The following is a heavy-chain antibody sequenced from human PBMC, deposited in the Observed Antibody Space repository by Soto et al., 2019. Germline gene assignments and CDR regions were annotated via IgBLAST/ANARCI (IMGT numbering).Heavy chain of an antibody. V-gene: IGHV2-5*02. CDR2: IYWDDDK. D-gene: IGHD1-1*01. CDR1: GFSLSTGGVG. CDR3: AQRASPPDLEGKFFPYFHYHGLDG. Sequence: QITLKESGPTLVKPTQTLTLTCTFSGFSLSTGGVGVGWIRQPPGKALEWLALIYWDDDKRYSPSLKSRLTIPQDPPKNQVVLIMTNLDPVDTATYYCAQRASPPDLEGKFFPYFHYHGLDGWGQGTTVTVSS. J-gene: IGHJ6*02.